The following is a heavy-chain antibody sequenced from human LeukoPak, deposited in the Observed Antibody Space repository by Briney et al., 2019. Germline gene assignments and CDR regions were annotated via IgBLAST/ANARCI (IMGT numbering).Heavy chain of an antibody. J-gene: IGHJ6*04. D-gene: IGHD6-13*01. CDR2: MSYSGTT. Sequence: SETLSLTCTVSGGSISSYYWNWIRQPPGKGLEWIGYMSYSGTTNYNPSLKSRVTISVDTSKNQFSLKLSSVTAADTAVYYCASLGVAAAGSVDVWGKGTTVTISS. CDR3: ASLGVAAAGSVDV. V-gene: IGHV4-59*08. CDR1: GGSISSYY.